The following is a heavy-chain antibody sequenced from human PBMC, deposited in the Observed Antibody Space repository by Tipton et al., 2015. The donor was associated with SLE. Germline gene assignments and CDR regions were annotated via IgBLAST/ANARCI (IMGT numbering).Heavy chain of an antibody. D-gene: IGHD2-2*01. CDR2: IYYSGST. CDR3: ARGGLGFCTSGTCYDVTDI. CDR1: GGSIRSHH. V-gene: IGHV4-59*08. Sequence: TLSLTCTVSGGSIRSHHWSWIRQPPGKGLEWIGYIYYSGSTNYNPYLKSRVTISRDTSKDQFSVKLSSVTAADTAIYYCARGGLGFCTSGTCYDVTDIWGQGTMVTVSS. J-gene: IGHJ3*02.